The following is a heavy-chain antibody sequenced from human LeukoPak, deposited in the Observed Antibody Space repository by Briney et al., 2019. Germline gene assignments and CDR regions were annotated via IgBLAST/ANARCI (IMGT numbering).Heavy chain of an antibody. J-gene: IGHJ4*02. D-gene: IGHD5-12*01. V-gene: IGHV3-53*01. Sequence: GGSLRLSCAASGFTVSNNYMSWVRQALGKGLEWVSVIHSGGTTNYADSVQGRFTISRDNSKTTVYLHMNSLRAEDTAVYYCARDSDSGYGPFASWGQGTLVTVSS. CDR3: ARDSDSGYGPFAS. CDR1: GFTVSNNY. CDR2: IHSGGTT.